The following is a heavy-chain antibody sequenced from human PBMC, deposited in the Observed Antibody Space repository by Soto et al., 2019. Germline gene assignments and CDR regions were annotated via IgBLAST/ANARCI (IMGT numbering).Heavy chain of an antibody. V-gene: IGHV4-59*08. CDR1: GGSISTYY. Sequence: QVQLQESGPGLVKPSETLSLTCTVSGGSISTYYWSWIRQPPGKGLEWIGYIYHSGSANYNPSVKSPVSISVDTSRNQFSLKVTSMTAADTAIYYCARLRDSSGYYLDYWGQGTLVTVSS. D-gene: IGHD3-22*01. CDR2: IYHSGSA. CDR3: ARLRDSSGYYLDY. J-gene: IGHJ4*02.